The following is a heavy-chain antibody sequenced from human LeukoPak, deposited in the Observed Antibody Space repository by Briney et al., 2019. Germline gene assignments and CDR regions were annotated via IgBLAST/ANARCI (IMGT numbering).Heavy chain of an antibody. Sequence: PGGSLRLSCAASGFTYSRCWMHWVRHVPGKGLVWVARIKGDESYTFYADSVKGRFTISRDNAKNTLYLQMNSLRAEDTAVYYCASQADSAYGDYNWGQGTLVTVSS. V-gene: IGHV3-74*01. CDR3: ASQADSAYGDYN. J-gene: IGHJ4*02. CDR1: GFTYSRCW. D-gene: IGHD4-17*01. CDR2: IKGDESYT.